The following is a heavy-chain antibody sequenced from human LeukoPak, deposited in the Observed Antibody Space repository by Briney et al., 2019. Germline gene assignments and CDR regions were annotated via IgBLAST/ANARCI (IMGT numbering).Heavy chain of an antibody. D-gene: IGHD6-13*01. CDR1: RFTFSNYA. CDR3: VEDGGYSSSWPYFDY. Sequence: GGSLRLSCAASRFTFSNYAMSWVRQAPGKGLEWVSEISGSGGNTYFADSVRGRFTISRDNSKNTLYLQMNSLRAEDTAVYYCVEDGGYSSSWPYFDYWGQGTLVTVSS. J-gene: IGHJ4*02. CDR2: ISGSGGNT. V-gene: IGHV3-23*01.